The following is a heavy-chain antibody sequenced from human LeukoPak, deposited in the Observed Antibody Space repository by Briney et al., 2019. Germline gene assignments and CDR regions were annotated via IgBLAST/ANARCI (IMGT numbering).Heavy chain of an antibody. Sequence: GGSLRLSCAASGLIFSSYAMSSVRQAPGGGREWVSAISGSGGRTYYADSVKGRFTISRNNAKNSLYLQLNSLRAEETAVYSCARVPREPDSGNTTPMDVWGQGTTVTVSS. CDR3: ARVPREPDSGNTTPMDV. CDR1: GLIFSSYA. D-gene: IGHD1-1*01. CDR2: ISGSGGRT. V-gene: IGHV3-23*01. J-gene: IGHJ6*02.